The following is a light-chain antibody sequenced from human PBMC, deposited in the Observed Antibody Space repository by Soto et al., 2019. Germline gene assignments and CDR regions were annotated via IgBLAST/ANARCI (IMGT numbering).Light chain of an antibody. J-gene: IGKJ5*01. Sequence: DVAMTQSPLSLPVTFGQPASLSCRSKQSLVHSDGIAYFSWFQQRPGRSPRRLIYKVSNRDSGVPARFSGSGSGTDFALKISRVEAEDVGVYYCMQGTHWPITFGQGTRLAIK. CDR1: QSLVHSDGIAY. CDR2: KVS. CDR3: MQGTHWPIT. V-gene: IGKV2-30*02.